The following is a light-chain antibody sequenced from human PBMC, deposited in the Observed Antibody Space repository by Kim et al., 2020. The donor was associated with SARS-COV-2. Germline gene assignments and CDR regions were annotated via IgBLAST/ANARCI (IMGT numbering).Light chain of an antibody. CDR1: QSIGTW. J-gene: IGKJ1*01. Sequence: SASVGDRVTITCRASQSIGTWLAWYQQKPGKAPKLLMYQASSLESGVPSRFSGSGSGTEFTLTISSLQPDDFATYYCQQYDTYWTFGQGTKVEIK. V-gene: IGKV1-5*03. CDR2: QAS. CDR3: QQYDTYWT.